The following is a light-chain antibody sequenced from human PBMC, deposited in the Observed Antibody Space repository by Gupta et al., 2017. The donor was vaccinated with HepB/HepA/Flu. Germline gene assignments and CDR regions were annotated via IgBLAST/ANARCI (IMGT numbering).Light chain of an antibody. CDR1: SSNIGAGYD. V-gene: IGLV1-40*01. J-gene: IGLJ2*01. Sequence: QSVLTQPPSVSGAPGQRVTISCTWRSSNIGAGYDVHWYQQLPGTAPKLLIYGNSNRPSGVPDRFSGSKSGTSASLAITGLQAEDEADYYCQSYDSSLSVYVVFGGGTKLTVL. CDR2: GNS. CDR3: QSYDSSLSVYVV.